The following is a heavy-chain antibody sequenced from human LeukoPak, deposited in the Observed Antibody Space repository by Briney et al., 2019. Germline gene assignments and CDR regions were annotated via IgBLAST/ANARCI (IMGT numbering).Heavy chain of an antibody. CDR1: GVSSSSHY. J-gene: IGHJ4*02. CDR3: ARGGAKYSSLDY. V-gene: IGHV4-59*11. Sequence: SETLSLTCTVSGVSSSSHYWTWIRQPPGKGLEWIGCVHYSGGTRYNPSLNSRVTISLDTSKNQFSLRLSSVTAADTAVYYCARGGAKYSSLDYWGQGTLVTVSS. CDR2: VHYSGGT. D-gene: IGHD6-13*01.